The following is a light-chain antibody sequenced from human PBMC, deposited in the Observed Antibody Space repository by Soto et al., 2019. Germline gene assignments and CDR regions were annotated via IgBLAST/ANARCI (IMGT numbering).Light chain of an antibody. J-gene: IGLJ2*01. V-gene: IGLV2-14*01. CDR3: SSYTSSSTLV. CDR2: DVS. CDR1: SSDGGGYNY. Sequence: QSSLTQPASVSGSPGQSITISCTGTSSDGGGYNYVSWYQQHPGKAPKLMIYDVSNRPSGVSKHFSGSKSGNTASLTISGLQAEDEADYYCSSYTSSSTLVFGGGTKLTVL.